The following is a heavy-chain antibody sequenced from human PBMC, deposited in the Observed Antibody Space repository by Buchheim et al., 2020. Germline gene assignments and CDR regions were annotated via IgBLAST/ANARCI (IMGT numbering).Heavy chain of an antibody. CDR3: AREEDYYDSSGQPL. CDR2: IYSGGST. D-gene: IGHD3-22*01. CDR1: GFTVSSNY. Sequence: EVQLVESGGGLVQPGGSLRLSCAASGFTVSSNYMSWVSQAPGKGLEWVSVIYSGGSTYYADSVKGRFTISRDNSKNTLYLQMNSLRAEHTAVYYCAREEDYYDSSGQPLWGQGTL. V-gene: IGHV3-66*01. J-gene: IGHJ4*02.